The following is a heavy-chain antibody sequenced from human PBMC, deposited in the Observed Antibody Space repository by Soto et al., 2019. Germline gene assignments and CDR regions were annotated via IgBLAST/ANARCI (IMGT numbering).Heavy chain of an antibody. CDR1: GFTFSSYA. Sequence: GGSLRLSCAASGFTFSSYAMHWVRQAPGKGLEWVAVISYDGSNKYYADSVKGRFTISRDNSKNTLYLQMNSLRAEDTAVYYCARARWLQWPVDYWGQGTLVTVSS. CDR3: ARARWLQWPVDY. J-gene: IGHJ4*02. CDR2: ISYDGSNK. D-gene: IGHD5-12*01. V-gene: IGHV3-30-3*01.